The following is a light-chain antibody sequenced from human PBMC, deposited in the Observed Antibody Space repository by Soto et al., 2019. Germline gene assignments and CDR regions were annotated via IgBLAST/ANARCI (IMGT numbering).Light chain of an antibody. V-gene: IGKV1-17*01. Sequence: DIQMTQSPSSLSASVGDRVTITCRARQGIGNDLGWFQQKPGKAPKRLIYGASTLESGVPSRLSGSGSGTEFTLTISSLQPEDFATYYCLQHNPYPALTFGGGTKVEIK. CDR2: GAS. CDR1: QGIGND. CDR3: LQHNPYPALT. J-gene: IGKJ4*01.